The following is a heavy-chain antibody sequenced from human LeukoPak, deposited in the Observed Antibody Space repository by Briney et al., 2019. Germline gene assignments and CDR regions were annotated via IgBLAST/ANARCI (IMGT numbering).Heavy chain of an antibody. J-gene: IGHJ5*02. D-gene: IGHD3-16*01. CDR1: GGSISSSSYY. V-gene: IGHV4-39*01. Sequence: SETLSLTCTVSGGSISSSSYYWGWIRQPPGKGLEWIASIYYSGSVHYNPSLKSRVTMSVDTSKNRFSLNLRSVTAADTAVYYCARRMMRIRFDPWGQGTLVSVSS. CDR3: ARRMMRIRFDP. CDR2: IYYSGSV.